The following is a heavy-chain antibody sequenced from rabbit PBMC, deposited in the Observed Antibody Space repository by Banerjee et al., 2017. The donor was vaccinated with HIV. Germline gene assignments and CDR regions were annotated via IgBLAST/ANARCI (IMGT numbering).Heavy chain of an antibody. CDR3: ASDGRESYGYENYDL. Sequence: QSLEESGGDLVKPGASLTLTCTVSGFSLSNNYYMCWVRQAPGKGLEWIACIYAGNGNTYYASWAKGRFTISKTSSTTVTLQMTSLTAADTATYFCASDGRESYGYENYDLWGQGTLVTVS. CDR2: IYAGNGNT. V-gene: IGHV1S40*01. CDR1: GFSLSNNYY. D-gene: IGHD6-1*01. J-gene: IGHJ6*01.